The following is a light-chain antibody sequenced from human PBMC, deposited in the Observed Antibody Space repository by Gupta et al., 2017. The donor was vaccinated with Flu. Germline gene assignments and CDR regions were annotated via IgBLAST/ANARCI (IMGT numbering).Light chain of an antibody. Sequence: QSVLTQPPSVSGAPGQRVTISCTGSSSNIGAGYDVHWYQQLPGTAPKLLIYGNRNRRSGVPDRFSGSKSGTSASLAITGLQAEDEADYYCQSYDSSRSGWVFGGGTKLTVL. CDR1: SSNIGAGYD. CDR3: QSYDSSRSGWV. J-gene: IGLJ3*02. CDR2: GNR. V-gene: IGLV1-40*01.